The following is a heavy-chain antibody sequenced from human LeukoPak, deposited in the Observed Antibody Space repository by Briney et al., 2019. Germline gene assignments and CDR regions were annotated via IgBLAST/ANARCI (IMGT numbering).Heavy chain of an antibody. D-gene: IGHD3-10*01. CDR2: IWNDGSNK. CDR3: ARASGPFDY. J-gene: IGHJ4*02. CDR1: GFMFSVYG. V-gene: IGHV3-33*01. Sequence: GGSLRLSCVASGFMFSVYGMHWVRQAPGKGLEWVAVIWNDGSNKYYADSVKGRSTISRDNSKNTLYLQMNSLRAEDTAVYSCARASGPFDYWGQGTLVTVSS.